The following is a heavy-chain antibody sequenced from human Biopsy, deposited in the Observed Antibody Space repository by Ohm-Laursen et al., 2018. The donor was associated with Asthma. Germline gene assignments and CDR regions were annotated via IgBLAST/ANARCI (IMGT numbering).Heavy chain of an antibody. V-gene: IGHV1-18*01. CDR3: ARAVDYSHYYGIDV. J-gene: IGHJ6*02. Sequence: SVMVSCKASGYTFNSAGITWVRQAPGQGLEWMGWISVYNGNTKVAQKLQDRVTMITDTSTSTAYMELRSLRSDDTAVYFCARAVDYSHYYGIDVWGQGTTVTVS. D-gene: IGHD3-10*01. CDR1: GYTFNSAG. CDR2: ISVYNGNT.